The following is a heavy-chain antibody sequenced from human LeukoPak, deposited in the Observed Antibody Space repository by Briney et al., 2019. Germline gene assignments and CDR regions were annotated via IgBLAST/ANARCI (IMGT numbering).Heavy chain of an antibody. CDR1: GFIFSSYA. J-gene: IGHJ4*02. V-gene: IGHV3-64*01. Sequence: GGSLRLSCAASGFIFSSYAMHWVRQAPGKGLEYVSVVSSNGGTTYYANSVKGRFTISRDNSKNTLYLQMNSLRAEDTAVYYCATIFLTGYPPFDYWGQGTLVTVSS. D-gene: IGHD3-9*01. CDR2: VSSNGGTT. CDR3: ATIFLTGYPPFDY.